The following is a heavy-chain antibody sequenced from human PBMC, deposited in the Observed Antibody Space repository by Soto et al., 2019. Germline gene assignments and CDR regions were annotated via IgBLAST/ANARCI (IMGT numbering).Heavy chain of an antibody. V-gene: IGHV4-4*02. CDR3: ARSAGWYAVHS. CDR2: VFHTGTT. CDR1: GDSVSSPYY. Sequence: QVQLQESGPGLVKPSGTLSLTCAVSGDSVSSPYYWCWVRQPPGKGLEWIGEVFHTGTTSYNPSLRSRVTISMDKSLNQFSLDLSSVTAAETAVYYCARSAGWYAVHSWGPGTLVIVSS. J-gene: IGHJ4*02. D-gene: IGHD6-19*01.